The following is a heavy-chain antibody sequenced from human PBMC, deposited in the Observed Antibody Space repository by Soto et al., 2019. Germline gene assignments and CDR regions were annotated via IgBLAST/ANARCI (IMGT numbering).Heavy chain of an antibody. CDR1: GFTVSSSY. CDR2: IYSGGST. J-gene: IGHJ4*02. V-gene: IGHV3-66*01. CDR3: ARTSRFDC. D-gene: IGHD6-6*01. Sequence: XXSLRLSCAAAGFTVSSSYMRWVRQAPGKGLEWVSVIYSGGSTYYADSVKGRFTISRDNSKNTLYLKMNSLRAEDTAVYYCARTSRFDCWGQGTLVTVSS.